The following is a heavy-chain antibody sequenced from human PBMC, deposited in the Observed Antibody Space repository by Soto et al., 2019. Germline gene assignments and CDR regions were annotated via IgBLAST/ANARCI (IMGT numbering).Heavy chain of an antibody. CDR3: ARDCTNGVCYPSYHYGMDV. J-gene: IGHJ6*02. CDR1: GDSVSSNSAA. Sequence: PSQTLSLTCAISGDSVSSNSAAWNWIRQSPSRGLEWLGRTYYRSKWYNDYAVSMKSRITINPDTSKNQFSLQLNSVTPEDTAVYYCARDCTNGVCYPSYHYGMDVWGQGTTVTVSS. CDR2: TYYRSKWYN. D-gene: IGHD2-8*01. V-gene: IGHV6-1*01.